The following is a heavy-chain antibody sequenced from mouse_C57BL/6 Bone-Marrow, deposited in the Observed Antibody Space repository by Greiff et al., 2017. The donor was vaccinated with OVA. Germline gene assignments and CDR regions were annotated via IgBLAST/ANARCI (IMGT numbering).Heavy chain of an antibody. J-gene: IGHJ3*01. V-gene: IGHV1-69*01. Sequence: LQQPGAELVMPGASVKLSCKASGYTFTSYWMHWVKQRPGQGLEWIGEIDPSDSYTNYNQKFKGKSTLTVDKSSSTAYMQLSSLTSEDSAVYYCARGTLLLRAWFAYWGQGTLVTVSA. CDR1: GYTFTSYW. CDR2: IDPSDSYT. D-gene: IGHD1-1*01. CDR3: ARGTLLLRAWFAY.